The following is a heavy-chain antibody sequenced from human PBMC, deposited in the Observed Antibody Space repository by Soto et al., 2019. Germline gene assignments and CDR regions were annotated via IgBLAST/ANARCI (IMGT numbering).Heavy chain of an antibody. CDR3: APTVVCRCGSCQYDAFGI. CDR2: ITADGGT. D-gene: IGHD2-15*01. J-gene: IGHJ3*02. V-gene: IGHV3-23*01. CDR1: GFTVSSHA. Sequence: EVQVLESGGGLVQPGGSLRLSCEGSGFTVSSHAMTWIRQAPGKGPEWVSTITADGGTYYADSVKGRFAMSRDTSESTLYLQMNSLGGEGTAAYFCAPTVVCRCGSCQYDAFGIRGQG.